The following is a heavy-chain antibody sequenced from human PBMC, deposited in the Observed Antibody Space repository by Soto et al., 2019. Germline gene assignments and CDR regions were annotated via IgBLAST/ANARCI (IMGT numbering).Heavy chain of an antibody. Sequence: QVQLQESGPGLVKPLETLSLTCTVSGGSISTYYWTWIRQPPGKGLEWIGYVHYSGTTNYNPSLKSRVTMSVDTSKNQFSLKLRSVTAADTAVYYCARGKIIGPWGQGTLVTVSS. D-gene: IGHD3-3*01. CDR3: ARGKIIGP. V-gene: IGHV4-59*01. CDR1: GGSISTYY. CDR2: VHYSGTT. J-gene: IGHJ5*02.